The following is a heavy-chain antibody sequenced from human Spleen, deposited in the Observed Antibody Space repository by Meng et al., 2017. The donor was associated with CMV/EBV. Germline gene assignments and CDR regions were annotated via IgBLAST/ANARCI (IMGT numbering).Heavy chain of an antibody. D-gene: IGHD1-26*01. Sequence: SGFTFNTSALSWVRQAPGKGLEWVSGISASGRSTNYADSVKGRFTISRDNSKNTLYVQMNRLTAEDTAVYYCAKRFPLGATNHFDYWGQGTLVTVSS. V-gene: IGHV3-23*01. CDR2: ISASGRST. CDR1: GFTFNTSA. J-gene: IGHJ4*02. CDR3: AKRFPLGATNHFDY.